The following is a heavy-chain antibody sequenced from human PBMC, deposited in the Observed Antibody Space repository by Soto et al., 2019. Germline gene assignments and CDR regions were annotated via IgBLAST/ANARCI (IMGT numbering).Heavy chain of an antibody. CDR1: GGSISSSSYY. V-gene: IGHV4-39*02. D-gene: IGHD3-22*01. CDR3: ARDYYDSSGYYPLGMDV. J-gene: IGHJ6*02. CDR2: IYYSVST. Sequence: PSETLSLTCTVSGGSISSSSYYWGWIRQPPGKGLEWIGSIYYSVSTYYNPSLKSRVTISVDTSKNQFSLKLSSVTAADTAVYYCARDYYDSSGYYPLGMDVWGQGTTVTVSS.